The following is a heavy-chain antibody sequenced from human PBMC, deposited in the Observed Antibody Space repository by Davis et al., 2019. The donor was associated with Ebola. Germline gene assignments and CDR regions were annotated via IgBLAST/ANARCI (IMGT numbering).Heavy chain of an antibody. D-gene: IGHD5-24*01. CDR1: GYTFTGYY. V-gene: IGHV7-4-1*04. Sequence: ASVKVSCKASGYTFTGYYIHWVRQAPGQGLEWMGWINTNTGNPTYAQGFTGRFAFSLDTSATMAYLQISNLRAEDTATYYCVRDATDGYNWSHWGQGTLVTVSS. CDR2: INTNTGNP. CDR3: VRDATDGYNWSH. J-gene: IGHJ4*02.